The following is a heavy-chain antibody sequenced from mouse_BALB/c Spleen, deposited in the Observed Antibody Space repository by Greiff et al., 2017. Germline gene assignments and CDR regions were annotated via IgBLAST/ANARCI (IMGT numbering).Heavy chain of an antibody. CDR1: GFTFTDYY. J-gene: IGHJ4*01. CDR3: ARAPYYRYDKGYAMDY. CDR2: IRNKANGYTT. V-gene: IGHV7-3*02. Sequence: EVKLVESGGGLVQPGGSLRLSCATSGFTFTDYYMSWVRQTPGKALEWLGFIRNKANGYTTEYSASVKGRFTISRDNSQSILYLQMNTLRAEDSATYYCARAPYYRYDKGYAMDYWGQGTSVTVSS. D-gene: IGHD2-14*01.